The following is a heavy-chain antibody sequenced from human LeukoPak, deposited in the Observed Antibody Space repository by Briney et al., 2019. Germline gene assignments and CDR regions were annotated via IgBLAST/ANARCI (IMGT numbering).Heavy chain of an antibody. J-gene: IGHJ4*02. CDR1: GFIVNSNY. Sequence: GGSLRLSCTVSGFIVNSNYMSWVRQAPGKGLEWVSVIYRDGSTYYADSVKGRFTISRDKSKNTLYLQMNSLRAEDTAVYFCARGSSAYTSPFDYWGQGTLVTVSS. V-gene: IGHV3-53*01. CDR2: IYRDGST. CDR3: ARGSSAYTSPFDY. D-gene: IGHD3-22*01.